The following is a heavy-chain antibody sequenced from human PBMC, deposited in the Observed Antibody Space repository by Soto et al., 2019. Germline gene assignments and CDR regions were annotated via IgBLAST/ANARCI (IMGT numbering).Heavy chain of an antibody. CDR1: GFTFSNAW. Sequence: GGSRRLSCAASGFTFSNAWLNWVRQAPGKGLEWVGRIKSKTEGGTTDYAAPVKGRFTISRDDSKNTLYLQMNSLRAEDTAVYSCVKAQEYRSGWYSNSAFDYWGQGTLVPVSS. CDR2: IKSKTEGGTT. V-gene: IGHV3-15*07. J-gene: IGHJ4*02. D-gene: IGHD6-19*01. CDR3: VKAQEYRSGWYSNSAFDY.